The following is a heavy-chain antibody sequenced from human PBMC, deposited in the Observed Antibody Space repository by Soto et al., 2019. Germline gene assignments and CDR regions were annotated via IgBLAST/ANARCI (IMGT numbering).Heavy chain of an antibody. D-gene: IGHD3-16*01. CDR3: VRNNVGGVSNSYEWVDP. Sequence: NPSETLSLTCIVSGGPISSYYCSCNRQPPGRGLEWIGQISYNGNTNYTPTLQSRVTMSVDIPKKQFSLKLRSVTTADTAIYFCVRNNVGGVSNSYEWVDPGREGIVVIV. V-gene: IGHV4-59*01. CDR1: GGPISSYY. J-gene: IGHJ5*02. CDR2: ISYNGNT.